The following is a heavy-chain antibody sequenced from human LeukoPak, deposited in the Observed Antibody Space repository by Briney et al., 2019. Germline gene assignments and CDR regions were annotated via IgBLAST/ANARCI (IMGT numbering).Heavy chain of an antibody. J-gene: IGHJ4*02. D-gene: IGHD3-22*01. CDR1: GFTFSTYA. Sequence: GGSLRLSCAASGFTFSTYAMSWVRQAPGKGLEWVSSISASGTSPYYTDSVKGRFTISRDTSKNTLSLQMNSLRVDDTAVYYCAGPYYFDSSGYYPALGCWGQGTLVTVSS. CDR2: ISASGTSP. CDR3: AGPYYFDSSGYYPALGC. V-gene: IGHV3-23*01.